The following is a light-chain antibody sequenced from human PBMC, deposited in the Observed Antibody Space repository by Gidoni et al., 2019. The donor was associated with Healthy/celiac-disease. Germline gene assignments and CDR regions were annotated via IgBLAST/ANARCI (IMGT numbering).Light chain of an antibody. V-gene: IGKV3-15*01. CDR3: QQYNNWPLT. CDR1: QSVSSN. J-gene: IGKJ4*01. Sequence: EIVMPQSPATLSVPPGERATLSCRASQSVSSNLAWYQQKPGQAPRLLIYGASTRATGIPARFSGSGSGTELTLTISSLQSEDFAVYYCQQYNNWPLTFGGGTKVEIK. CDR2: GAS.